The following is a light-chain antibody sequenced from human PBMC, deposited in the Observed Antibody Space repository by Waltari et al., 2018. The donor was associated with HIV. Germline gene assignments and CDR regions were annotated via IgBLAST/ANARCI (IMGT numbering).Light chain of an antibody. Sequence: DIQMTQSPSSLSASVGDTVTITCQASRDVDDHLNWYQQKPGKAPKLLIFAASNLETGVPSRFSGSGSGTHFTFTITGLQPEDIATYYCQQYDNFPLAFGQGTRLEI. CDR2: AAS. J-gene: IGKJ5*01. CDR3: QQYDNFPLA. CDR1: RDVDDH. V-gene: IGKV1-33*01.